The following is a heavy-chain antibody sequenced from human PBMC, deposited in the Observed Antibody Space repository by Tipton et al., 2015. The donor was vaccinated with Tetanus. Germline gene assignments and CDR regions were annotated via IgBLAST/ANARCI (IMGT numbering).Heavy chain of an antibody. Sequence: SLRLSCAASGFSLSSYGIHWVRQAPGKGLEWVAVSWYDGTDKYYADSVKGRFTISRDNSKNTLYLQMNSLRAEDTAVYYCAREADCCGGSCFSGDFDNWGQGTQVTVSS. CDR3: AREADCCGGSCFSGDFDN. V-gene: IGHV3-33*01. D-gene: IGHD2-15*01. J-gene: IGHJ4*02. CDR2: SWYDGTDK. CDR1: GFSLSSYG.